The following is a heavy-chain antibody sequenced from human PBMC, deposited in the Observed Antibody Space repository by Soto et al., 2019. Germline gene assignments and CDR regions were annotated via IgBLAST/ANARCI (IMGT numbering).Heavy chain of an antibody. V-gene: IGHV1-18*01. CDR3: ARDDTGVALDS. D-gene: IGHD5-18*01. Sequence: QVQLVQSGAEVKKPGASVKVSCRASGYTFITYGINWVRQAPGQGLEWIGWISPYDGNTHYGQNLQGRVSMTTDPFTGTAYMELRSLRSDDTAVYYRARDDTGVALDSWGQGTLVTVSS. CDR1: GYTFITYG. J-gene: IGHJ4*02. CDR2: ISPYDGNT.